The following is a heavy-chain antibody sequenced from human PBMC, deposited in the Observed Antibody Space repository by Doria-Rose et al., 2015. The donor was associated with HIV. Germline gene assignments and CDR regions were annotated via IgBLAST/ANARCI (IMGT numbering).Heavy chain of an antibody. CDR1: GASVSSRGYY. J-gene: IGHJ4*02. V-gene: IGHV4-31*03. Sequence: QVQMHESGPGLVKPSEPLSLTCSVSGASVSSRGYYWNWIRQVPGKGLESLGYTYYTGTSDYSPSLKSRLNMAVDTSKNQFSLKLSFVTVADTAVYYCARMGSYRELDYWGQGAQVTVSA. CDR2: TYYTGTS. D-gene: IGHD3-3*01. CDR3: ARMGSYRELDY.